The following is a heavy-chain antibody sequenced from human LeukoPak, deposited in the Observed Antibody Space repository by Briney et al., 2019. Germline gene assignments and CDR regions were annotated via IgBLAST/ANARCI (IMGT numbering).Heavy chain of an antibody. V-gene: IGHV4-4*07. CDR1: GNSISTYY. CDR2: IYTSGST. D-gene: IGHD2-21*02. Sequence: SETLSLTCTVSGNSISTYYWSWIRQPAGKGLEWIGRIYTSGSTNYNPSLKRRGAISVDTSKNQFSLKLSSVTAADPAVYYCARALVGTFDYWGQGTLVTVSS. J-gene: IGHJ4*02. CDR3: ARALVGTFDY.